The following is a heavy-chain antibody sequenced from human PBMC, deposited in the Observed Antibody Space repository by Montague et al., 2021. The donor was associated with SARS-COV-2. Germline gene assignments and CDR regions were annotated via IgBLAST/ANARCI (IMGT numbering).Heavy chain of an antibody. CDR2: IYHSGST. J-gene: IGHJ3*02. D-gene: IGHD2-2*01. CDR1: GASIGSGGFC. Sequence: TLSLTCSVSGASIGSGGFCCTWIRHTPGKGLEWVGNIYHSGSTYFNPSLKSRLTMLVDTSKQHFSLHLTSVTAAATAVYYCGRGGFYDCAATSCSTTYAFDIWGPGNTVTVPS. V-gene: IGHV4-31*03. CDR3: GRGGFYDCAATSCSTTYAFDI.